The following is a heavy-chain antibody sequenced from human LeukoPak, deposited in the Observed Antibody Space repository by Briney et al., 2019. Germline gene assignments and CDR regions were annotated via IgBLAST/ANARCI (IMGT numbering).Heavy chain of an antibody. J-gene: IGHJ4*02. D-gene: IGHD6-13*01. CDR2: IYTSGST. Sequence: SSETLSLTCTVSGGSISSYYRSWIRQPAGKGLEWIGRIYTSGSTNYNPSLKSRVTMSVDTSKNQFSLKLSSVTAADTAVYYCARESSRIAAASYWGQGTLVTVSS. CDR3: ARESSRIAAASY. CDR1: GGSISSYY. V-gene: IGHV4-4*07.